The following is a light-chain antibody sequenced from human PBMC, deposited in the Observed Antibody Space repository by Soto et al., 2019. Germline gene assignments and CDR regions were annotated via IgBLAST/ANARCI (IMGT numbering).Light chain of an antibody. CDR2: GAS. CDR1: QSVSSSF. Sequence: EIVLTQSPGTLSLSPGERATLSCRASQSVSSSFLAWYQQKPGQAPRLLIYGASSRATGIPDRFSGSGSGTDFTLPINRLEPEDFAVYYCLQYGSSPWTFGQGTKVEIK. J-gene: IGKJ1*01. CDR3: LQYGSSPWT. V-gene: IGKV3-20*01.